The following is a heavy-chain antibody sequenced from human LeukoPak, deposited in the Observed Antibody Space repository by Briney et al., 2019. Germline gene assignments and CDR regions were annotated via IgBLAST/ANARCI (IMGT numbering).Heavy chain of an antibody. CDR1: GFTFDSYA. D-gene: IGHD6-13*01. CDR3: ARVSRVAYSSSWYLDY. CDR2: IWYDGSNK. J-gene: IGHJ4*02. Sequence: GGSLRLSCAASGFTFDSYAMHWVRQAPGKGLEWVAVIWYDGSNKYYADSVKGRFTISRDNSKNTLYLQMNSLRAEDTAVYYCARVSRVAYSSSWYLDYWGQGTLVTVSS. V-gene: IGHV3-33*01.